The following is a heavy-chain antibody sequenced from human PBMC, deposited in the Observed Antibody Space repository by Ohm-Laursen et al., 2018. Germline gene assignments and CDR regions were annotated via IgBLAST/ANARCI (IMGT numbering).Heavy chain of an antibody. D-gene: IGHD6-19*01. CDR1: GGSISNYY. Sequence: GTLSLTCTVSGGSISNYYWSWIRQPPGKGLEWIGYIYYSGSTNYNPSLKSRVTISVDTSKNQFSLKLSSVTAADTAVYYCARVSVAGGWYFDLWGRGTLVTVSS. J-gene: IGHJ2*01. CDR2: IYYSGST. V-gene: IGHV4-59*12. CDR3: ARVSVAGGWYFDL.